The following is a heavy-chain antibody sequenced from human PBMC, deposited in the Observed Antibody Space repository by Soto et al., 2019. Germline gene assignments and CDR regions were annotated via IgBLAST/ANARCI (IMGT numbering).Heavy chain of an antibody. CDR1: GGSISSGGYS. V-gene: IGHV4-30-2*01. CDR3: AGTSPGGAFDI. Sequence: QLQLQESGSGLVKPSQTLSLTCAVSGGSISSGGYSWSWIRQPPGKGLEWIGYIYHSGSTYYNPSLKSRVTISVDRSKNQFHPKLSAVTAADTAVYYCAGTSPGGAFDIWGQGTMVTVSS. J-gene: IGHJ3*02. CDR2: IYHSGST. D-gene: IGHD3-16*01.